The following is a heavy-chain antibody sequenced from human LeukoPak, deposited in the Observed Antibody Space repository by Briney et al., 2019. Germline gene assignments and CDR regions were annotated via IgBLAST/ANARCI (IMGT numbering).Heavy chain of an antibody. V-gene: IGHV3-21*01. D-gene: IGHD1-26*01. CDR2: ISSSSSYI. Sequence: GGSLRLSCAASGFTFSSYSMNWVRQAPGKGLEWVSSISSSSSYIYYADSVKGRFTISRDNAKNSLYLQMNSLRAEDTAVYYCARDSDSGSYPNWFDAWGQGTLVTVSS. CDR1: GFTFSSYS. J-gene: IGHJ5*02. CDR3: ARDSDSGSYPNWFDA.